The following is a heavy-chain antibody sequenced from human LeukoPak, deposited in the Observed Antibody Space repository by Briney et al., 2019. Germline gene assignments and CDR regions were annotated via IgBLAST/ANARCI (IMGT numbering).Heavy chain of an antibody. Sequence: ASVKVSCKASGYTFTGYYMHWVRQAPGQGLEWMGWINPNSGGTNYAQKFQGRVTMTRDTSITTAYMELSGLRSDDTAVYSCARVSSPLQYNWFDPWGQGTLVTVSS. D-gene: IGHD6-6*01. CDR2: INPNSGGT. J-gene: IGHJ5*02. V-gene: IGHV1-2*02. CDR1: GYTFTGYY. CDR3: ARVSSPLQYNWFDP.